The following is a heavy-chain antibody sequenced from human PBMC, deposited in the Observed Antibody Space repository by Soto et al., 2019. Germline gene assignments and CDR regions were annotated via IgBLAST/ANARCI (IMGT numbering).Heavy chain of an antibody. V-gene: IGHV1-18*01. CDR3: XXGTTVETGSY. J-gene: IGHJ4*02. D-gene: IGHD4-17*01. CDR2: ISAYNGNT. CDR1: GYTFTSYG. Sequence: QVQLVQSGAEVKKPGASVKVSCKASGYTFTSYGISWVRQAPGQGLEWMGWISAYNGNTNYAQKFQXXXTXTTDTSTSTAYMELXTLRYDDTAVYYCXXGTTVETGSYWGQGTLVTVSS.